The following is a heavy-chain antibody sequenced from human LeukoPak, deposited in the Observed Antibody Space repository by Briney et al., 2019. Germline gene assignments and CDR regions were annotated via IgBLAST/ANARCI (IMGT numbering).Heavy chain of an antibody. CDR2: IIPILGIA. Sequence: ASVKVSCKASGGTFSSYTISWVLQAPGQGLEWMGRIIPILGIANYAQKFQGRVTITRDKSTSTAYMELSSLRSEDTAVYYCARALKVCSSTSCDDYWGQGTLVTVSS. D-gene: IGHD2-2*01. V-gene: IGHV1-69*02. CDR3: ARALKVCSSTSCDDY. J-gene: IGHJ4*02. CDR1: GGTFSSYT.